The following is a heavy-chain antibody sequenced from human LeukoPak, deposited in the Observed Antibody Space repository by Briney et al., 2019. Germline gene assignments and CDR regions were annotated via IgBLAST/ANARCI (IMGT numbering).Heavy chain of an antibody. CDR1: GFTFTTYS. CDR3: VRDKDWGFDS. Sequence: PGESLRLSCAASGFTFTTYSMNWVRQAPGKGLEWVSHMGIGTSTIGYADSVKSRFTISRDNAKNSVHLQMSNLRVDDSAVYYCVRDKDWGFDSWGQGTLVTVSS. V-gene: IGHV3-48*01. J-gene: IGHJ4*02. CDR2: MGIGTSTI. D-gene: IGHD7-27*01.